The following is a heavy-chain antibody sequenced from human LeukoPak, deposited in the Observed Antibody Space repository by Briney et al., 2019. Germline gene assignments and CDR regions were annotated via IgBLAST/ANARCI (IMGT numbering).Heavy chain of an antibody. J-gene: IGHJ4*02. CDR1: GGSISSGSYH. Sequence: PSQTLSLTCTVSGGSISSGSYHWSWIRQPAGKGLEWIVRIYTSGSTNYNPSLKSRVTISVDTSKNQFSLKLSSVTAADTAVYYCARADSSSWYRGYYFDYWGQGTLVTVSS. V-gene: IGHV4-61*02. CDR3: ARADSSSWYRGYYFDY. CDR2: IYTSGST. D-gene: IGHD6-13*01.